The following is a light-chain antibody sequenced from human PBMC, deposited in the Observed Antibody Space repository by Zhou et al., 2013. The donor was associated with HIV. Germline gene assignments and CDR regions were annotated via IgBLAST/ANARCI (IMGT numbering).Light chain of an antibody. CDR2: DAS. CDR1: QSVSNS. J-gene: IGKJ1*01. CDR3: QQRSNWPRT. V-gene: IGKV3-11*01. Sequence: EIVLTQSPATLSLSPGESATLSCRASQSVSNSLAWYQQKPGQPPRLLIFDASNRATGIPARFSGSGSGTDFTLTISSLEPEDFAVYYCQQRSNWPRTFGHGTKVEIK.